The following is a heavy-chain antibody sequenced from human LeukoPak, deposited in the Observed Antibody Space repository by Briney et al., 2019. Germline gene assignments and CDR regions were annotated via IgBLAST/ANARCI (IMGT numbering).Heavy chain of an antibody. CDR2: ISSSSSYI. CDR1: GFTFSSYA. V-gene: IGHV3-21*01. Sequence: GGSLRLSCAASGFTFSSYAMHWVRQAPGKGLEWVSSISSSSSYIYYADSVKGRFTISRDNAKNSLYLQMNSLRAEDTAVYYCARAELTGDDDYYYYYMDVWGKGTTVTVSS. CDR3: ARAELTGDDDYYYYYMDV. J-gene: IGHJ6*03. D-gene: IGHD7-27*01.